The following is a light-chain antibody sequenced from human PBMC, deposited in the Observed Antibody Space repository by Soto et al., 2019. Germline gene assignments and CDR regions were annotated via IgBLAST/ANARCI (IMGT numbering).Light chain of an antibody. CDR2: DVT. J-gene: IGLJ1*01. CDR1: SSDVGGFNY. Sequence: QSALTQPASVSGSPGQSITISCTGTSSDVGGFNYVSWYQQHPGKAPKLMIYDVTNRPSGVSYRFSGSKSGNTASLTISGLQAKDEADYYCYSYTSSRTYVIGIPTKVTFL. CDR3: YSYTSSRTYV. V-gene: IGLV2-14*03.